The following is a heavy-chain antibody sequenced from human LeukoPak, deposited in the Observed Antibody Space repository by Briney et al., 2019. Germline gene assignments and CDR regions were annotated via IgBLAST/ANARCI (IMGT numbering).Heavy chain of an antibody. J-gene: IGHJ6*04. CDR3: ARFTYTTRPSDV. Sequence: PSETLSLTCSVSGGSISGYYWSWIRQPPGQTLEWIGYIYSSGSTNYNPSLQSRVTMSVDTSMNQFSLRLSSVTVADTAVYYCARFTYTTRPSDVWGKGTTVTVSS. D-gene: IGHD3-16*01. V-gene: IGHV4-4*09. CDR2: IYSSGST. CDR1: GGSISGYY.